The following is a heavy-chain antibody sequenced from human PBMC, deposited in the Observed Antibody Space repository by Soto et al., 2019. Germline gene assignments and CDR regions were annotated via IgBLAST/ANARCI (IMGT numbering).Heavy chain of an antibody. D-gene: IGHD6-6*01. Sequence: PSETLSLTCTVSGGSISSSSYYWGWIRQPPGKGLEWIGSIYYSGSTYYNPSLKSRVTISVDTSKNQFSLKLSSVTAADTAVYYCARQEARGYNWFDPWGQGTLVTVSS. J-gene: IGHJ5*02. CDR1: GGSISSSSYY. V-gene: IGHV4-39*01. CDR3: ARQEARGYNWFDP. CDR2: IYYSGST.